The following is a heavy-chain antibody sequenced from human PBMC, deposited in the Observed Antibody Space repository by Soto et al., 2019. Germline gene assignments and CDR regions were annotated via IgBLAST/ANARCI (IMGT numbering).Heavy chain of an antibody. CDR3: ARGPGDYYYGMAV. J-gene: IGHJ6*02. Sequence: PGESLKISCKGSGYSSTSSWIGWVRQMPGKGLEWMGIIYPGDSDTRYSPSFQGQVTISADKSISTAYLQWSSLKASDTAMYYCARGPGDYYYGMAVWGQGTTVNVSS. V-gene: IGHV5-51*01. D-gene: IGHD3-10*01. CDR2: IYPGDSDT. CDR1: GYSSTSSW.